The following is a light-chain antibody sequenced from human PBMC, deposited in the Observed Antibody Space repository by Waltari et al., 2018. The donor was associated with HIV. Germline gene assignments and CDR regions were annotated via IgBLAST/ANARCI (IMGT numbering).Light chain of an antibody. V-gene: IGLV7-46*01. CDR1: IGAVTTSHY. CDR3: LLYYSGARV. J-gene: IGLJ2*01. CDR2: DTS. Sequence: QAVVTQEPSLTVSPGGTVTLTCGSSIGAVTTSHYPYWFHQKPGQAPRTLIYDTSYKHSWTPARFSGALLGGKAALTLSGAQPEDEADYYCLLYYSGARVFGGGTRPTVL.